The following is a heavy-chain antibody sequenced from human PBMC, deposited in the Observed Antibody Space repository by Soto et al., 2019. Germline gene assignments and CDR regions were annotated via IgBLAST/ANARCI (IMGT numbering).Heavy chain of an antibody. CDR1: GGSIISGGYY. Sequence: SETLSLTCTVSGGSIISGGYYWSWIRQHPGKGLEWIGYIYYSGSTYYNPSLKSRVTISVDTSKNQFSLKLSSVTAADTAVYYCARTSPEDYGAFDIWGQGTMVTVSS. D-gene: IGHD4-17*01. J-gene: IGHJ3*02. V-gene: IGHV4-31*03. CDR2: IYYSGST. CDR3: ARTSPEDYGAFDI.